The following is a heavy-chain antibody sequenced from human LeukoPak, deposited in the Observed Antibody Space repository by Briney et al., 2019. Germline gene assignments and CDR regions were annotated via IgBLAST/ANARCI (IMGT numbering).Heavy chain of an antibody. Sequence: SETLSLTCTVSGGSISSYYWSWIRQPAGKGLEWIGRIYTSGSTNYNPSLKSRVTMSVDTSKNQFSLKLSSVTAADTAVYYCAXXXGGELLSLLDYWGQGTLVTVSS. CDR1: GGSISSYY. CDR2: IYTSGST. V-gene: IGHV4-4*07. J-gene: IGHJ4*02. D-gene: IGHD3-10*01. CDR3: AXXXGGELLSLLDY.